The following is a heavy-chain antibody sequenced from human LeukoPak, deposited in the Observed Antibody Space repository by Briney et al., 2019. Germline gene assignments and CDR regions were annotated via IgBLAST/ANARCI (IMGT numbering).Heavy chain of an antibody. J-gene: IGHJ4*02. CDR2: ISGSSTYI. CDR3: ARDRFGDYNFDY. D-gene: IGHD4-17*01. CDR1: GFIFRTYS. V-gene: IGHV3-21*01. Sequence: GGSLRLSCAASGFIFRTYSMNWVRQAPGKGLEWVSSISGSSTYIYYADSVKGRFTISRDNAKNSLYLQMNSLRAEDTAVYYCARDRFGDYNFDYWGQGTLVTVSS.